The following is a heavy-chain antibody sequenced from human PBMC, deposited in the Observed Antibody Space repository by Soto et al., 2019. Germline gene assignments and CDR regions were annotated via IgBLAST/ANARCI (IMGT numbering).Heavy chain of an antibody. J-gene: IGHJ4*02. Sequence: XGSLILSCAAAGFTFSNYAMHWVRQAPGKGLEWVALTSYDGNNEYYTDSVKGRFTISRDNSKNTLSLKLNSVAAADTAVYYCARGGIGSPHIVVVTATIYFDYWGQGTLVTVSS. CDR1: GFTFSNYA. CDR2: TSYDGNNE. V-gene: IGHV3-30*03. D-gene: IGHD2-21*02. CDR3: ARGGIGSPHIVVVTATIYFDY.